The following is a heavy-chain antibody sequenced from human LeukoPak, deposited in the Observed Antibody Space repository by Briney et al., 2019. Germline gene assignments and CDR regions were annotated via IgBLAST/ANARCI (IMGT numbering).Heavy chain of an antibody. D-gene: IGHD5-24*01. J-gene: IGHJ4*02. CDR1: GFTFSSYW. CDR2: IKQDGRER. CDR3: ATGAGCGY. V-gene: IGHV3-7*03. Sequence: GGSLRLSCAASGFTFSSYWMSSVRQAPGKGLEWVANIKQDGRERNYVDSVKGRFTISRDNAKNSLYLQMNTLRDEDTAVYYCATGAGCGYWGQGTLVTVSS.